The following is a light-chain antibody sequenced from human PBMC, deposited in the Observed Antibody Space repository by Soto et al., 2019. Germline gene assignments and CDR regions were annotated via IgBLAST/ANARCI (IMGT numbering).Light chain of an antibody. CDR3: SSFXXXNNXV. Sequence: QSALTQPPSASGSPGQSVTISCTGTSSDVGGYNYVSWYQQHPGKAPKLMIYEVNKRPSGVPDRFSGSKSGNTASLTVSGLQAEDEAHYYCSSFXXXNNXVFXGGTKL. J-gene: IGLJ2*01. CDR1: SSDVGGYNY. CDR2: EVN. V-gene: IGLV2-8*01.